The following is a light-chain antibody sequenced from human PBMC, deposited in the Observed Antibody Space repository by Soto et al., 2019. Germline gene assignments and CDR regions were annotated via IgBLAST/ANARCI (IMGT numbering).Light chain of an antibody. V-gene: IGKV3-11*01. CDR1: QSVSNY. Sequence: EIVLTQSPVTLSLSPGERATLSCRASQSVSNYLAWYQQKPGQAPRLLIYDASNRATGIPPRFSGSGSGTDFTLTISSLEPEDFAVYYCQQRSHWPSFGGGNKVEIK. J-gene: IGKJ4*01. CDR3: QQRSHWPS. CDR2: DAS.